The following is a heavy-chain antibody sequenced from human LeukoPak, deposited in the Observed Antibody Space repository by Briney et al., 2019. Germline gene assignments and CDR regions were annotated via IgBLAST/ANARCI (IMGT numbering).Heavy chain of an antibody. CDR1: GFTFGAFW. V-gene: IGHV3-23*01. CDR3: AKEGGGNIVVVPAGYLDY. J-gene: IGHJ4*02. D-gene: IGHD2-2*01. Sequence: GGPLRLSCAASGFTFGAFWMSWVRRAPGKGLEWVSAISGSGGSTYYADSVKGRFTISRDNSKNTLYLQMNSLRAEDTAVYYCAKEGGGNIVVVPAGYLDYWGQGTLVTVSS. CDR2: ISGSGGST.